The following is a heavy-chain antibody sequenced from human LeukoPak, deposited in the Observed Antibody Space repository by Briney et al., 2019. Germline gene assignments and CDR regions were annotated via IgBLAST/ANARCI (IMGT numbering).Heavy chain of an antibody. CDR1: GFTFSSYG. D-gene: IGHD3-22*01. V-gene: IGHV3-30*02. J-gene: IGHJ3*02. CDR3: ARESQYYYDSSGYYPDAFDI. Sequence: GGSLRLSCAASGFTFSSYGMHWVRQAPGKGLEWVAFIRYDGSNKYYADSVKGRFTISRDNAKNTLYLQMNSLRAEDTAVYYCARESQYYYDSSGYYPDAFDIWGQGTMVTVSS. CDR2: IRYDGSNK.